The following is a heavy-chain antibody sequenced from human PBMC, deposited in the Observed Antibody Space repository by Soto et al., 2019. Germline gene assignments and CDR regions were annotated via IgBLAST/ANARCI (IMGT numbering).Heavy chain of an antibody. J-gene: IGHJ5*02. CDR3: VGVDAAIRSPFNWFDP. Sequence: ASVKVSCKASGYTFTSYYMHWVRQAPGQGLEWMGIINPSGGSTSYAQKFQGRVTMTRDTSTSTVYMELSSLRSEDTAMYYCVGVDAAIRSPFNWFDPWGQGTLVTVSS. CDR1: GYTFTSYY. V-gene: IGHV1-46*01. D-gene: IGHD5-18*01. CDR2: INPSGGST.